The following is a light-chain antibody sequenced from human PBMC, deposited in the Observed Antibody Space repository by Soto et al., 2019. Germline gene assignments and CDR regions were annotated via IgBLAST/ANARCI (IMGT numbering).Light chain of an antibody. J-gene: IGLJ2*01. Sequence: QSVLTQPASVSGSPGQSITISCTGTSSDVGSYNVVSWYQQHPGKAPKLMIYEGNKRPSGVSNRFSGSNSGNTASLTISGLQAEDEADYCCCSYAGQRVVFGGGTKLTVL. V-gene: IGLV2-23*01. CDR2: EGN. CDR3: CSYAGQRVV. CDR1: SSDVGSYNV.